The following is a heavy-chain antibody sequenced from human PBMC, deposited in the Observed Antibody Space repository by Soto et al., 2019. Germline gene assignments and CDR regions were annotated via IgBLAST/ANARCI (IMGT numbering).Heavy chain of an antibody. CDR2: FDSEDGET. CDR3: ATSQLVPKLYYFDY. J-gene: IGHJ4*02. CDR1: GYTLTELS. V-gene: IGHV1-24*01. Sequence: ASVKVSCKVSGYTLTELSMHWVRQAPGKGLEWMGGFDSEDGETIYAQKFQGRVTMTEDTSTDTAYMELSSLRSEDTAVYYCATSQLVPKLYYFDYWGQGALVTVSS. D-gene: IGHD6-13*01.